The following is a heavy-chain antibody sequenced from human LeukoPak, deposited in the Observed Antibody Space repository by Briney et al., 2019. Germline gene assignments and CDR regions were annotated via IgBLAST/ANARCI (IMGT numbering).Heavy chain of an antibody. Sequence: GGSLRLSCAASGFTFSSYGMHWVRQAPGKGLEWVAFIRYDGSNKYYADSVKGRFTISRDNSKNTLYLQMNSLRAEDTAVYYCARGGSTYCGGDCYSTWGQGTLVTVSS. CDR1: GFTFSSYG. CDR2: IRYDGSNK. CDR3: ARGGSTYCGGDCYST. V-gene: IGHV3-30*02. D-gene: IGHD2-21*02. J-gene: IGHJ5*02.